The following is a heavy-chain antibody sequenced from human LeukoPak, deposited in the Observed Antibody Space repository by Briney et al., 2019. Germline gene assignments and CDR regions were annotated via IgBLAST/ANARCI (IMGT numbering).Heavy chain of an antibody. CDR1: GGSISSSSYS. J-gene: IGHJ4*02. CDR2: IYYSGST. CDR3: ARHSTAYDSSGFEDY. Sequence: PSETLSLTCTVSGGSISSSSYSWGWIRQPPGKGLEWIGSIYYSGSTYYNPSLKRRVTISVDTSKNQFSLKLSSVTAADTAVYYCARHSTAYDSSGFEDYWGQGTLVTVSS. V-gene: IGHV4-39*01. D-gene: IGHD3-22*01.